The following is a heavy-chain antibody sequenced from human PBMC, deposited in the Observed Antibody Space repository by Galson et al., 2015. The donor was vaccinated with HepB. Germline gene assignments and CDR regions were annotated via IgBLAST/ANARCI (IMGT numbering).Heavy chain of an antibody. CDR1: GGTFSSYA. V-gene: IGHV1-69*13. CDR2: IIPIFGTA. D-gene: IGHD2-2*01. J-gene: IGHJ6*03. CDR3: ARSPDSWGYWPPAPGKQTIRYYYYMDV. Sequence: SVKVSCKASGGTFSSYAISWVRQAPGQGLEWMGGIIPIFGTANYAQKFQGRVTITADESTSTAYMELSSLRSEDTAVYYCARSPDSWGYWPPAPGKQTIRYYYYMDVWGKGTTVTVSS.